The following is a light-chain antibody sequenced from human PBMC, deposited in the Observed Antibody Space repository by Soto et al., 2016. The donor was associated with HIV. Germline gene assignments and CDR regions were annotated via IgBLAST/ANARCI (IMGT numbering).Light chain of an antibody. CDR3: QAWDSSTGV. CDR1: KLWEKY. Sequence: SYELTQPPSVSVSPGQTARITCSGDKLWEKYVSWYQQKPGQSPVLVIYQDTMRPSGIPERFSGSNSGNTATLTISGTQTMDEADYYCQAWDSSTGVFGGGTELTV. V-gene: IGLV3-1*01. J-gene: IGLJ2*01. CDR2: QDT.